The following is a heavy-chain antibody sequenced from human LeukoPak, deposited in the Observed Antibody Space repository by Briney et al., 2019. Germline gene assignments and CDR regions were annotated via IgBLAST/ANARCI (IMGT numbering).Heavy chain of an antibody. D-gene: IGHD1-1*01. J-gene: IGHJ6*03. CDR1: GGSISSYY. CDR3: ARQYVTPTYYYYMDV. Sequence: SETLSLTCTVSGGSISSYYWSWIRQPAGKGLEWIGRIYTSGSTNYNPSLKSRVTMSVDTSKNQFSLKLSSVTAADTAVYYCARQYVTPTYYYYMDVWGKGTTVTVSS. CDR2: IYTSGST. V-gene: IGHV4-4*07.